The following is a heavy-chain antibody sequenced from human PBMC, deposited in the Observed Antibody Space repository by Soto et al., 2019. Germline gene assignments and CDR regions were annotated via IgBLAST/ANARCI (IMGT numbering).Heavy chain of an antibody. CDR1: GFTFSHYW. CDR3: ARDGAAPASDFDY. Sequence: PGGSLRLSCAASGFTFSHYWMNWVRQAPGKGLVWVSRTDGDGGNTRYADSVKGRFTISRDNAKNTLYLQMNSLRAEDTAVYYCARDGAAPASDFDYWGQGTLVTV. CDR2: TDGDGGNT. D-gene: IGHD6-25*01. V-gene: IGHV3-74*01. J-gene: IGHJ4*02.